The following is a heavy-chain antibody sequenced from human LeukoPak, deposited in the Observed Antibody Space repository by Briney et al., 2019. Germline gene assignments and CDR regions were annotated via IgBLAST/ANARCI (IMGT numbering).Heavy chain of an antibody. CDR3: ASTAAGTYYFDY. V-gene: IGHV4-39*07. J-gene: IGHJ4*02. Sequence: NASETLSLTCTVSGGSISSSRYYWGWIRQPPGKGLEWIGSIYYSGSTYCNPSLKSRVTISVDTSKNQFSLKLSSVTAADTAVYYCASTAAGTYYFDYWGQGTLVTVSS. CDR2: IYYSGST. CDR1: GGSISSSRYY. D-gene: IGHD6-13*01.